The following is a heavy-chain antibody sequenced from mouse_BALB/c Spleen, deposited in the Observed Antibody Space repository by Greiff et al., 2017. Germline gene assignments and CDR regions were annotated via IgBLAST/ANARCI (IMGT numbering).Heavy chain of an antibody. Sequence: EGQLQQSGTELVRSGASVKLSCTASGFNIKDYYMHWVKQRPEQGLEWIGWIDPENGDTEYAPKFQGKATMTADTSSNTAYLQLSSLTSEDTAVYYCNAGRYGNYVRGDYWGQGTTLTVSS. V-gene: IGHV14-4*02. J-gene: IGHJ2*01. CDR1: GFNIKDYY. CDR3: NAGRYGNYVRGDY. D-gene: IGHD2-1*01. CDR2: IDPENGDT.